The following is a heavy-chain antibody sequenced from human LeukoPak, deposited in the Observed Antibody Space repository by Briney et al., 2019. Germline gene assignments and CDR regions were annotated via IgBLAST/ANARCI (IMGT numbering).Heavy chain of an antibody. V-gene: IGHV3-48*01. CDR3: AKSVVVITFRFDD. CDR2: ITSRSSPI. D-gene: IGHD2-15*01. CDR1: GFTFSSYS. J-gene: IGHJ4*02. Sequence: GGSLRLSCAASGFTFSSYSMNWVRQAPGKGLEWISYITSRSSPIHYADSVKGRFTISRDNSKNMVYLQMNTLRADDTAVYYCAKSVVVITFRFDDWGQGALVTVSS.